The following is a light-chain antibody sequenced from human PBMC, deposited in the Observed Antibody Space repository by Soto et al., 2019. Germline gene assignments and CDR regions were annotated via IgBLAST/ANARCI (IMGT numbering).Light chain of an antibody. J-gene: IGLJ1*01. CDR1: SPNIGAGYD. CDR2: GNS. CDR3: QSYDSSLSGYV. V-gene: IGLV1-40*01. Sequence: QSVLTQPPSVSGAPRQRVTISCTGSSPNIGAGYDVHWYQQLPGTAPKLLIYGNSNRPSGVPDRFSGSKSGTSASLAITGLQAEDEADYYCQSYDSSLSGYVFGTGTKLTVL.